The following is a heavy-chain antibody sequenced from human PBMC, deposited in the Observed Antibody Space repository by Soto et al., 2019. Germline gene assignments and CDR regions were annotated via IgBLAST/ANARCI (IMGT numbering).Heavy chain of an antibody. Sequence: GESLKISCKGSGYSFTSYWIGWVRQMPGKGLEWMGIIYPGDSDTRYSPSFQGQVTISADKSISTAYLQWSSLKASDTAMYYCARPIVGSCGVAFWYFDYWGQGTLVTVSS. CDR3: ARPIVGSCGVAFWYFDY. V-gene: IGHV5-51*01. CDR1: GYSFTSYW. J-gene: IGHJ4*02. CDR2: IYPGDSDT. D-gene: IGHD1-26*01.